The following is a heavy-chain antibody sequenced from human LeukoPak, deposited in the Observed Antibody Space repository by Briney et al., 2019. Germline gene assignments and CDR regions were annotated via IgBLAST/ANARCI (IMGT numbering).Heavy chain of an antibody. Sequence: ASVKVSCKASGYTFTSYGISWVRQAPGQGLEWVGWISTYNGNTNYAQKLQGRVTMTTDTSTSTAYMELRSLRSDDTAVYYCARDGDYGDYEDYWGQGTLVTVSS. CDR3: ARDGDYGDYEDY. CDR2: ISTYNGNT. D-gene: IGHD4-17*01. J-gene: IGHJ4*02. V-gene: IGHV1-18*01. CDR1: GYTFTSYG.